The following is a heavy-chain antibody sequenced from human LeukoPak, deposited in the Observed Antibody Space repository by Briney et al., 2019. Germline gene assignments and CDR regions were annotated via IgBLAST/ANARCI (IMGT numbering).Heavy chain of an antibody. D-gene: IGHD3-9*01. CDR1: GGSISSYY. CDR2: IYYSGST. CDR3: ATLGNYDILTGRSRTDAFDI. Sequence: PSETLSLTCTVSGGSISSYYWSWIRQPPGEGPEWIGYIYYSGSTYYNPSLKSRVTISVDTSKNQFSLKLSSVTAADTAGYYCATLGNYDILTGRSRTDAFDIWGQGTMVTVSS. J-gene: IGHJ3*02. V-gene: IGHV4-59*12.